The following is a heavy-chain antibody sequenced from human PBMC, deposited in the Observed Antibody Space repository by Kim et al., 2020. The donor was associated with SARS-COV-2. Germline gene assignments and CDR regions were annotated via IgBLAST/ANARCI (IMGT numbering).Heavy chain of an antibody. CDR2: ISYDGSNK. J-gene: IGHJ6*02. CDR1: GFTFSSYG. CDR3: AKDMGGYCSSTSCYDYYGIDV. V-gene: IGHV3-30*18. Sequence: GGSLRLSCAASGFTFSSYGMHWVRQAPGKGLEWVAVISYDGSNKYYADSVKGRFTISRDNSKNTLYLQMNSLRAEDTAVYYCAKDMGGYCSSTSCYDYYGIDVSGHGTTVTVSS. D-gene: IGHD2-2*01.